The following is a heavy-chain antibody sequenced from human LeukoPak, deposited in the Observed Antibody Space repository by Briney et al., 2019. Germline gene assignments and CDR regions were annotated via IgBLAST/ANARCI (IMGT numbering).Heavy chain of an antibody. J-gene: IGHJ6*02. CDR2: ISYDGSNK. Sequence: PGRSLRLSCAASGFTFSSYAMHWVRQAPGKGLEWVAVISYDGSNKYYADSVKGRFTISRDNSKNTLYLQMNSLRAEDTAVYYCAREGCSGGGCYEHYYYYYGMDVWGQGTTVTVSS. CDR3: AREGCSGGGCYEHYYYYYGMDV. CDR1: GFTFSSYA. D-gene: IGHD2-15*01. V-gene: IGHV3-30*04.